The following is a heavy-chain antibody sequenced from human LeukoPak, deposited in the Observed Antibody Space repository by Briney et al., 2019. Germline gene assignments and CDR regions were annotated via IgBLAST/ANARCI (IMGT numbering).Heavy chain of an antibody. Sequence: GGSLRLSCAASGLTFSSYGMHWVRQAPGKGLEWVAFIRYDGSNKYYADSVKGRFTISRDNSKNTLYLQMNSLRAEDTAVYYWGKKFFFVFGGGGGGGFDYWGQGTLVTVSS. CDR3: GKKFFFVFGGGGGGGFDY. J-gene: IGHJ4*02. D-gene: IGHD3-16*01. V-gene: IGHV3-30*02. CDR1: GLTFSSYG. CDR2: IRYDGSNK.